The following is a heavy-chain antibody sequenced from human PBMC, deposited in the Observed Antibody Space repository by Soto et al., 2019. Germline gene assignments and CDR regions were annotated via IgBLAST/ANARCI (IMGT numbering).Heavy chain of an antibody. J-gene: IGHJ4*02. CDR1: GGTFSSYA. CDR3: AREYAVDLITGTPFRYYFDY. V-gene: IGHV1-69*13. D-gene: IGHD1-7*01. CDR2: IIPIFGTA. Sequence: ASVKVSCKASGGTFSSYAISWVRQAPGQGLEWMGGIIPIFGTANYAQKFQGRVTITADESTSTAYMELSSLRSEDTAVYYCAREYAVDLITGTPFRYYFDYWGQGTLVTVSS.